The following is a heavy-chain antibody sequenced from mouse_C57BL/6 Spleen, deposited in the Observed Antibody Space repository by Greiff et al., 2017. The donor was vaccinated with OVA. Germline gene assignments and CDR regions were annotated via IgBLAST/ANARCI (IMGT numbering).Heavy chain of an antibody. CDR3: ARGYDGYYVEFAY. Sequence: EVKVVESGGGLVKPGGSLKLSCAASGFTFSSYAMSWVRQTPEKRLEWVATISDGGSYTYYPDNVKGRFTISRDNAKNNLYLQMSHLKSEDTAMYYCARGYDGYYVEFAYWGQGTLVTVSA. V-gene: IGHV5-4*03. CDR1: GFTFSSYA. D-gene: IGHD2-3*01. CDR2: ISDGGSYT. J-gene: IGHJ3*01.